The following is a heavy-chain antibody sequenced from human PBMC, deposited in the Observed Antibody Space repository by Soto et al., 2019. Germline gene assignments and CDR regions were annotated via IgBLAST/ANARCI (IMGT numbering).Heavy chain of an antibody. V-gene: IGHV4-39*01. CDR3: ARIGPVAGNYYYYGMDV. D-gene: IGHD6-19*01. Sequence: QLQLQESGPGLVKPSETLSLTCTVSGGSISSSSYYWGWIRQPPGKGLEWIGSIYYSGSTYYNPSRKSRVTISVDTSKNQFSLKLSSVTAADTAVYYCARIGPVAGNYYYYGMDVWGQGTTVTVSS. CDR2: IYYSGST. CDR1: GGSISSSSYY. J-gene: IGHJ6*02.